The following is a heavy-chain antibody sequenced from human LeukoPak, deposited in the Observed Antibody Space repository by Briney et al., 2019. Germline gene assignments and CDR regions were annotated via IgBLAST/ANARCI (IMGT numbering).Heavy chain of an antibody. V-gene: IGHV3-15*01. Sequence: GGSLRLSCTASGFTFSTYAMSWVRQAPGKGLEWVGRIKSKTDGGTTDYAAPVKGRFTISRDDSKNTLYLQMNSLKTEDTAVYYCTTDLGAFDIWGQGTMVTVSS. CDR3: TTDLGAFDI. CDR2: IKSKTDGGTT. CDR1: GFTFSTYA. J-gene: IGHJ3*02.